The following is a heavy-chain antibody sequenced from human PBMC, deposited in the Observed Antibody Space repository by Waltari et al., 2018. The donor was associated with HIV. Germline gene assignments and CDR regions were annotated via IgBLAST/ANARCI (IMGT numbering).Heavy chain of an antibody. CDR2: IWSDGSHK. Sequence: QARLVESGGGVVQPGKSIRLSCGVSGFTFSDYDMHWVRQSPGRGLEWVAFIWSDGSHKYYSDSVRGRFDVSRNNTNKILFLQMNNVTVDDTGVYYCARGLPGAAARFPSGYWGQGSLVIVSA. D-gene: IGHD6-6*01. V-gene: IGHV3-33*08. CDR3: ARGLPGAAARFPSGY. CDR1: GFTFSDYD. J-gene: IGHJ1*01.